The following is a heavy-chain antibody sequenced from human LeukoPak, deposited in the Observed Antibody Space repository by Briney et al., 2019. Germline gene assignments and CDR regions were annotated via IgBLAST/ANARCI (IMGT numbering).Heavy chain of an antibody. J-gene: IGHJ4*02. CDR2: ISSGGGTYI. V-gene: IGHV3-21*04. CDR1: GFTFSSYR. Sequence: GGSLRLSCAASGFTFSSYRMDWVRQAPGKGLEWVSAISSGGGTYIYYGDSVKGRFTISRDNAENSLYLQMNSLRVEDTAVYHCVRQAGRAGGQWGQGTLIAVSS. D-gene: IGHD3-10*01. CDR3: VRQAGRAGGQ.